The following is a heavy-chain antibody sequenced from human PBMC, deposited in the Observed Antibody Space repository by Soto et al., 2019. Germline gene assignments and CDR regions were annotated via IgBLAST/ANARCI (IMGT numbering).Heavy chain of an antibody. D-gene: IGHD1-26*01. J-gene: IGHJ4*02. CDR2: ISGSGGST. V-gene: IGHV3-23*01. CDR3: ARRGSGSYYDY. Sequence: EVQLLESGGGLVQPGGSLRLSCAASGFTFSSYAMRWVRQAPVKGLEWVSAISGSGGSTYYADSVKGRFTISRDNSKNTRYLQMNSLRAGDTAVYYCARRGSGSYYDYWGQGNLVTVSS. CDR1: GFTFSSYA.